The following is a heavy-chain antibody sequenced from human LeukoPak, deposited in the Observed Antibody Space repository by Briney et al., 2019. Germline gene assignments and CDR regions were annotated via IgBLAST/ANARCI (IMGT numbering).Heavy chain of an antibody. Sequence: SETLSLTCTVSGGSISSYYWSWIRRPPGKGLEWIGYIYYSGSTNYNPSLKSRVTISVDTSKNQFSLKLSSVTAADTAVYYCARAQDIVATYFDYWGQGTLVTVSS. V-gene: IGHV4-59*01. CDR1: GGSISSYY. D-gene: IGHD5-12*01. J-gene: IGHJ4*02. CDR2: IYYSGST. CDR3: ARAQDIVATYFDY.